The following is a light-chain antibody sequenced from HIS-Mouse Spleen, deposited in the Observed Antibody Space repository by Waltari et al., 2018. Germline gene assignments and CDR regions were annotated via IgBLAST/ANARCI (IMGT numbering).Light chain of an antibody. J-gene: IGLJ2*01. Sequence: SYVLTQPPSVSVAPGKTARITCGGNNIGSKSVHWYQQKPGQAPVLVVYDDSDRPSGIPGRFSGSNSGNTATLTISRVEAGDEADYYCSSYAGSNNLVFGGGTKLTVL. CDR2: DDS. CDR1: NIGSKS. CDR3: SSYAGSNNLV. V-gene: IGLV3-21*03.